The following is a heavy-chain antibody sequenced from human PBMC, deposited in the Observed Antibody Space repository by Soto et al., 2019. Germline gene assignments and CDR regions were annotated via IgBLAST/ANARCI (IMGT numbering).Heavy chain of an antibody. V-gene: IGHV3-7*05. CDR2: IKTDGSEK. CDR1: EFTFSNYW. D-gene: IGHD3-16*01. J-gene: IGHJ2*01. CDR3: VRWGLVPHFDL. Sequence: PGGSLRLSCAASEFTFSNYWMTWFRQAPGKGLEWVASIKTDGSEKYYVDSVKGRFTISRGNARNSLYLQVNSLRAEDTAAYYCVRWGLVPHFDLWGRGTLVTVSS.